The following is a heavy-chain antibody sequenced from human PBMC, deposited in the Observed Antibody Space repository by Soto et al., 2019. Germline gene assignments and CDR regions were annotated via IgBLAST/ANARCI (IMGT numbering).Heavy chain of an antibody. CDR1: GGSISRYY. Sequence: SETLSLTCSVSGGSISRYYWSWIRQPPGKGLEWIGYAYYSGDTGYNPSLQSRVTMAVDTSKNQVSLKVTSVTAADTAVYYCARDRSTYGGGGTGEVKENWFDPWGQGALVTVSS. D-gene: IGHD2-8*01. CDR2: AYYSGDT. CDR3: ARDRSTYGGGGTGEVKENWFDP. V-gene: IGHV4-59*01. J-gene: IGHJ5*02.